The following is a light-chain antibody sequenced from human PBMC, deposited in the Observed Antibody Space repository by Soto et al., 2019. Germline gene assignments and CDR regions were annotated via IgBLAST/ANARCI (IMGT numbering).Light chain of an antibody. CDR2: DAS. J-gene: IGKJ5*01. V-gene: IGKV1-33*01. CDR1: QDITSS. Sequence: DIQMTQSPSSLSASVGDRVTITCQASQDITSSLNWYQQRPGKAPKLLIYDASSLETGVPSRFSGSGSGTDFTFTISSLQPEDIATYYCQHYDTLPITFGQGTRLEIK. CDR3: QHYDTLPIT.